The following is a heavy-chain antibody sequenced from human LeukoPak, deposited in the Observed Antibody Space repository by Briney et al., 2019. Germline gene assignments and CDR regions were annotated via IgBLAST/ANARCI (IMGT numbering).Heavy chain of an antibody. D-gene: IGHD6-6*01. CDR2: IYYSGST. J-gene: IGHJ4*02. CDR3: ARRILDYSSSFPFDY. Sequence: SGTLSLTCAVSGGSISSSSYYWGWIRQPPGKGLEWIGSIYYSGSTYYNPSLKSRVTISVDTSKNQFSLKLSSVTAADAAVYYCARRILDYSSSFPFDYWGQGTLVTVSS. CDR1: GGSISSSSYY. V-gene: IGHV4-39*01.